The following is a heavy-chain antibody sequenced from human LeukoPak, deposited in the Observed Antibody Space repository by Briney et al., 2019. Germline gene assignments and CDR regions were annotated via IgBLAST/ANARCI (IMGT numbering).Heavy chain of an antibody. Sequence: SETLSLTCTVSGGSISSYYWSWIRQPPGKGREWIGYIYYSGSTNYNPSLKSRVTISVDTSKNQFSLKLSSVTAADTAVYYCARGRIAARVRFDYWGQGTLVTVSS. CDR3: ARGRIAARVRFDY. D-gene: IGHD6-6*01. CDR2: IYYSGST. CDR1: GGSISSYY. J-gene: IGHJ4*02. V-gene: IGHV4-59*01.